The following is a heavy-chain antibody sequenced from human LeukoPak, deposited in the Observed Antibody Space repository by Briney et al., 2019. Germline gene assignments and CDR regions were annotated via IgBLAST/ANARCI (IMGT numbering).Heavy chain of an antibody. V-gene: IGHV3-20*01. J-gene: IGHJ4*02. CDR2: INWNGGST. CDR3: ARVMGATIGEPHFDY. Sequence: PGGSLRLSCAASGFTFDDYGMSWVRQALGKGLEWVSGINWNGGSTGYADSVKGRFTISRDNAKNSLYLQMNSLRAEDTALYHCARVMGATIGEPHFDYWGQGTLVTVSS. D-gene: IGHD1-26*01. CDR1: GFTFDDYG.